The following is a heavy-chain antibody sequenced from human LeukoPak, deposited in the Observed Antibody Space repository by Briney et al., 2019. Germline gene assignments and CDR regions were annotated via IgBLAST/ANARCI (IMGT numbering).Heavy chain of an antibody. CDR2: MYYTGST. Sequence: SDTLSLTCTVSDGPISTYYWSWIRQPPAKRLEWIGYMYYTGSTSYNPSLKSRVTISVDTSKNQLSLKLTSVTAAETAVYYCAREVWDYGGSKGLFDYWGQGTLVTVSS. CDR1: DGPISTYY. D-gene: IGHD4-23*01. J-gene: IGHJ4*02. CDR3: AREVWDYGGSKGLFDY. V-gene: IGHV4-59*01.